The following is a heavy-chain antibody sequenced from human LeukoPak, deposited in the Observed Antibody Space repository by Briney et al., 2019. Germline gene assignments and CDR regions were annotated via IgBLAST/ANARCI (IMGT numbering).Heavy chain of an antibody. D-gene: IGHD2-15*01. CDR1: GYTFTSYY. CDR2: INPSGGST. CDR3: ARGDCSGGSCYYYFDY. Sequence: ASVKVSCKASGYTFTSYYMHWVRQAPGQGLEWMGIINPSGGSTSYAQKFQGRVTMTRDTSTSTAYMELRSLRSDDTAVYYCARGDCSGGSCYYYFDYWGQGTLVTVSS. V-gene: IGHV1-46*01. J-gene: IGHJ4*02.